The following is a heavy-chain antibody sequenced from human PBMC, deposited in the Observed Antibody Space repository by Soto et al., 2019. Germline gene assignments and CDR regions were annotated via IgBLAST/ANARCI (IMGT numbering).Heavy chain of an antibody. V-gene: IGHV4-59*01. J-gene: IGHJ4*02. CDR3: ALRSMAVVPEY. D-gene: IGHD3-22*01. Sequence: PSETLSLTCAVSGDSIISYDCRWIRQPPGKGLESIGYLYYGRSANYNPSLKSRVTLSVDTSTNQCSLTLSSMTAADTAVYYCALRSMAVVPEYWGQGTLVTVSS. CDR1: GDSIISYD. CDR2: LYYGRSA.